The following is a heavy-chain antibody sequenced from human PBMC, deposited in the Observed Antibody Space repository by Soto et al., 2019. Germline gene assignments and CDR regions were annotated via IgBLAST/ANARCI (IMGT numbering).Heavy chain of an antibody. V-gene: IGHV3-23*01. CDR3: AKGSATSRPYYFDY. CDR1: GFTFSSYA. Sequence: PGGSLRLPCVASGFTFSSYAMSWVRQAPGKGLEWVSAITGDGGDTFHADSVRGRLTISRDNSRNTLYLQMDSLRAEDTALYYCAKGSATSRPYYFDYWGQGTLVTVSS. J-gene: IGHJ4*02. CDR2: ITGDGGDT.